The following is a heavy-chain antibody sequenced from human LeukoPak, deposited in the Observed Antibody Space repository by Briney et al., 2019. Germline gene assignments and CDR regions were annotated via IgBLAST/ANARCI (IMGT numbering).Heavy chain of an antibody. CDR2: ISTSSTSI. Sequence: GGSLRLSCVASGITLSSYSMNWVRQAPGKGLEWVSSISTSSTSIYYADSVKGRFTISRDNAKNTLFLQMNSLRAEDTAVYYCARRYGDYVGSFEYWGQGTQVTVSS. J-gene: IGHJ4*02. CDR1: GITLSSYS. CDR3: ARRYGDYVGSFEY. D-gene: IGHD4-17*01. V-gene: IGHV3-21*06.